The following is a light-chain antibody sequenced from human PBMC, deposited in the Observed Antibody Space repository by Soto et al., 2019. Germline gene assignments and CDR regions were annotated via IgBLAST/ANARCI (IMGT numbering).Light chain of an antibody. CDR3: QQSYSTPRT. J-gene: IGKJ1*01. V-gene: IGKV1-39*01. Sequence: DVQMTQSPSTLSAFVGDRFTITCRASQSISTWLAWYQQKPGKAPKLLIYDASSLESGVPSRFSGSGSGTDFTLTISSLQPEDFATYYRQQSYSTPRTCGQGTKV. CDR2: DAS. CDR1: QSISTW.